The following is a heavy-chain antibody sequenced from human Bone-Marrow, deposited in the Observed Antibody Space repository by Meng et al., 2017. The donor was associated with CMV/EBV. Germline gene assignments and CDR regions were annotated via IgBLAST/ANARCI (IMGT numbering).Heavy chain of an antibody. V-gene: IGHV3-30*02. D-gene: IGHD3-16*01. CDR1: GFTFDTYG. CDR2: IRHDGSNK. CDR3: AKDQLLFGGPNAYFDD. J-gene: IGHJ4*02. Sequence: GGSLRLSCAASGFTFDTYGMHWVRQAPGKRLEWVASIRHDGSNKFYGDSVKGRFTISRDNSKNTLYLQMNSLRAEETAMYYCAKDQLLFGGPNAYFDDWGQGTLVTVSS.